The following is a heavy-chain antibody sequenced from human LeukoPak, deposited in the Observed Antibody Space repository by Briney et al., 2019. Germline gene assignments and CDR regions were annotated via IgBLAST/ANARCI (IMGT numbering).Heavy chain of an antibody. D-gene: IGHD3-22*01. CDR1: GGSFSDYF. CDR3: VTYYYGSSAPKRNY. CDR2: ISHSGST. J-gene: IGHJ4*02. V-gene: IGHV4-34*01. Sequence: SETLSLTCAVYGGSFSDYFWSWIRQPPGKGLEWFGEISHSGSTTYNPSLRSRVTISGDTSKKQFSLKLSSVTAAETAVYYCVTYYYGSSAPKRNYWGQGILVTVSS.